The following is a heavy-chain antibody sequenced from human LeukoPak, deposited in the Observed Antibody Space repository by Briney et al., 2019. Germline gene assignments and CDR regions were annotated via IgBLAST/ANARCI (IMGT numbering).Heavy chain of an antibody. Sequence: AGGSLRLSCAASGFTFSDYYMSWIRQAPGKGLEWVSYISSSGINIYYADSVKGRFTISRDNSKNTLYLHMNSLRAEDTAVYYCAKDLTTVTTGDYWGQGTPVTVSS. CDR2: ISSSGINI. V-gene: IGHV3-11*01. J-gene: IGHJ4*02. D-gene: IGHD4-17*01. CDR3: AKDLTTVTTGDY. CDR1: GFTFSDYY.